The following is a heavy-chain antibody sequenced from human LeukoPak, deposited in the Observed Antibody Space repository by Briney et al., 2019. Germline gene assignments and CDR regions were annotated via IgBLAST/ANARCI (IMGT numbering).Heavy chain of an antibody. CDR1: GFTFSSYA. Sequence: GGSLRLSCAASGFTFSSYAIHWVRQAPGKGLEWVAVISYDGSNKYYADSVKGRFTISRDNSKNTLYLQMNSLRAEDTAVYYCARGEDIVVVPAVIQSGYFDYWGQGTLVTVSS. CDR3: ARGEDIVVVPAVIQSGYFDY. CDR2: ISYDGSNK. J-gene: IGHJ4*02. D-gene: IGHD2-2*02. V-gene: IGHV3-30*01.